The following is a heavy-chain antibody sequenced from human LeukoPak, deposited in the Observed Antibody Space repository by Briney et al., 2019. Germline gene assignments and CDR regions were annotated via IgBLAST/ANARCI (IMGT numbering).Heavy chain of an antibody. CDR3: AGSSGYPDYMDV. J-gene: IGHJ6*03. D-gene: IGHD3-22*01. CDR1: GYTFTSYY. Sequence: GASVKVSCKASGYTFTSYYMHWVRQAPGQGLEWMGIINPSGGSTNYAQKFQGRVTMTRDMSTSTVYMELSSLRSEDTAVYYCAGSSGYPDYMDVWGKGTTVTVSS. V-gene: IGHV1-46*01. CDR2: INPSGGST.